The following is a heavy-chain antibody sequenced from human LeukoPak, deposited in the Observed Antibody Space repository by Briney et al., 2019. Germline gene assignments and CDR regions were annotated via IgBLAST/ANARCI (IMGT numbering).Heavy chain of an antibody. CDR3: ARDTTGYYGSGTYSSYFDY. Sequence: PSETLSLTCTVSGGSISSGGYYWRWLRQHPGKGLEWIGYIYYSGSTYYNPSLKSRVTISVDTSKNQFSLKLTSVTAADTAVYYCARDTTGYYGSGTYSSYFDYWGQGTLVTVAS. CDR1: GGSISSGGYY. CDR2: IYYSGST. V-gene: IGHV4-31*03. J-gene: IGHJ4*02. D-gene: IGHD3-10*01.